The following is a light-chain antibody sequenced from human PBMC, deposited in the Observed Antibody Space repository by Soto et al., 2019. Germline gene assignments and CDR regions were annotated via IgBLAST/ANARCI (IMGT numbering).Light chain of an antibody. CDR3: QQYNTWPPLT. CDR2: GVA. J-gene: IGKJ4*01. V-gene: IGKV3-15*01. Sequence: EIVLTQSPATLSVSPGERATLSCRASQSVNFNLAWYQQKPGQAPRLLLSGVATRATGVPARFSGSGSGTEFTLTIGNLQSEDFAVYYCQQYNTWPPLTFGGGTKVEV. CDR1: QSVNFN.